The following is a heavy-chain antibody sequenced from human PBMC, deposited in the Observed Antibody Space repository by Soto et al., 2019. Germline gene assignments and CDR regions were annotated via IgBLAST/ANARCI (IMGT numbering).Heavy chain of an antibody. J-gene: IGHJ1*01. CDR3: ARDCGGDCYPPLRQYFQH. CDR1: GYTFTSYG. CDR2: ISAYNGNT. D-gene: IGHD2-21*02. V-gene: IGHV1-18*04. Sequence: ASVKVSCKASGYTFTSYGISWVRQAPGQGLEWMGWISAYNGNTNYAQKLQGRVTMTTDTSTSTAYMELRSLRSDDTAVYYCARDCGGDCYPPLRQYFQHWGQGNLGNVAS.